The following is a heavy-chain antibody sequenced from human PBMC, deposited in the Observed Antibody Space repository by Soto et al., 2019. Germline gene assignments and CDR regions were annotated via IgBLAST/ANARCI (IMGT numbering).Heavy chain of an antibody. Sequence: VQLVESGGGVVQPGRSLRLSCAASGCTFVSYAIHWVRQAPGKGLEWVAVISLDGSSKYYADSVKGRFTVSRDNSKNTVYLQMNSLILADTAVFFCARGFLDPLTWSDGDRAPVDIWGQGTKVIASS. D-gene: IGHD1-1*01. CDR1: GCTFVSYA. CDR3: ARGFLDPLTWSDGDRAPVDI. J-gene: IGHJ3*02. V-gene: IGHV3-30-3*01. CDR2: ISLDGSSK.